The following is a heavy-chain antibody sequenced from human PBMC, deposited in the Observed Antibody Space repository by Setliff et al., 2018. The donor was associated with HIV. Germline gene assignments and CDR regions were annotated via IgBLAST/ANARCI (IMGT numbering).Heavy chain of an antibody. CDR3: ARDVEHMMDV. J-gene: IGHJ6*02. CDR2: ISTYSDET. CDR1: GYTFTAYG. Sequence: GASVKVSCKPAGYTFTAYGLSWVRQAPGQGLEWMGWISTYSDETSYAQDIQGRVTMTTDTSTSTAYLELRSLRFDDTAVYYCARDVEHMMDVWGQGTTVTVSS. V-gene: IGHV1-18*01.